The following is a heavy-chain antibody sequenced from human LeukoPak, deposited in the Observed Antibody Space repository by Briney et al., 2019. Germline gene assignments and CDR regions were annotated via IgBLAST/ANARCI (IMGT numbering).Heavy chain of an antibody. CDR3: AKDLSDSGYDSGY. D-gene: IGHD5-12*01. Sequence: GGSLRLSCAASGFTFSSYAMSWVRQAPGKGLGWGSAISGSGGSTYSADSVKGRFTISRDNSKNTLYLQMNSLRAEDTAVYYCAKDLSDSGYDSGYWGQGTLVTVSS. J-gene: IGHJ4*02. CDR1: GFTFSSYA. CDR2: ISGSGGST. V-gene: IGHV3-23*01.